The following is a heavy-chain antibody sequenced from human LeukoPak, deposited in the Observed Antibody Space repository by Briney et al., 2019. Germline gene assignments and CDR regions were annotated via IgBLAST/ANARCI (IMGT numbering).Heavy chain of an antibody. CDR3: AKASWVSNADAVL. CDR2: INWNSDTK. J-gene: IGHJ4*02. V-gene: IGHV3-9*01. D-gene: IGHD1-1*01. Sequence: GGSLRLSCVGSGFAFHNYAMHWVRRPPGKGLEWVSAINWNSDTKAYADSVKGRFTLSRDDSRNTVYLHLNNLRVEDTAIYYCAKASWVSNADAVLWGQGTLVTVYS. CDR1: GFAFHNYA.